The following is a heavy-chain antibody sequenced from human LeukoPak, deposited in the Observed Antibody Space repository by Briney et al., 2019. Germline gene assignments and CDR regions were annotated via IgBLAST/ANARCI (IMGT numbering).Heavy chain of an antibody. J-gene: IGHJ4*02. Sequence: GGSLRLSCAASGFTFSSYAMSWVRQAPGKGLEWVSGISGSGGSTYYADSVKGRFTISRDNSKNTLYLQMNSLRAEDTAVYYCAKVGYSGYDWEHYFDYWGQGTLVTVSS. D-gene: IGHD5-12*01. CDR1: GFTFSSYA. CDR2: ISGSGGST. V-gene: IGHV3-23*01. CDR3: AKVGYSGYDWEHYFDY.